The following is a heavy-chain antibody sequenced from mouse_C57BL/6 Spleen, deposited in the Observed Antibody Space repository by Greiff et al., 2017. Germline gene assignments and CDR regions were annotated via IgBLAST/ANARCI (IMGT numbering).Heavy chain of an antibody. D-gene: IGHD1-1*01. CDR3: ARMDYGSSYDYAMDY. V-gene: IGHV1-26*01. CDR2: INPNNGGT. J-gene: IGHJ4*01. CDR1: GYTFTDYY. Sequence: EVQLQQSGPELVKPGASVKISCKASGYTFTDYYMNWVQQSHGKSLEWIGDINPNNGGTSYNQKFKGKDTLTVDKSSSTAYMELRSLTSEDSAVYYWARMDYGSSYDYAMDYWGQGTSVTVSS.